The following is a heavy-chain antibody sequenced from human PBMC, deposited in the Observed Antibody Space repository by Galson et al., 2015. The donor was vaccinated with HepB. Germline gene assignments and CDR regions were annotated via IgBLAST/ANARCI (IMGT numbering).Heavy chain of an antibody. CDR1: GFTFRSHW. CDR2: FNRDESST. Sequence: SLRLSCAAPGFTFRSHWMHGVRQAPGEGLVCGSRFNRDESSTNYADAAKGRFTISRDNAKNTQYLQMSSLRAEDTAVYYCGRGIEVVPDASGMDVWGQGTTVTVSS. J-gene: IGHJ6*02. D-gene: IGHD2-2*01. V-gene: IGHV3-74*01. CDR3: GRGIEVVPDASGMDV.